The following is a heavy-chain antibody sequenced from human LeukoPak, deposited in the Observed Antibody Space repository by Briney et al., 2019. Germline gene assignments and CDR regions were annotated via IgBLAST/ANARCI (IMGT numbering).Heavy chain of an antibody. V-gene: IGHV3-23*01. CDR3: AKDTYYYDSSGYYTY. CDR2: ISGSGGST. J-gene: IGHJ4*02. Sequence: GGSLRLSCAASGFTFSSYAMSWVRQAPGKGLEWVSAISGSGGSTYYADSVKGRFTISRDNSKNTLYLQMYSLRAEDTAVYYCAKDTYYYDSSGYYTYWGQGTLVTVSS. D-gene: IGHD3-22*01. CDR1: GFTFSSYA.